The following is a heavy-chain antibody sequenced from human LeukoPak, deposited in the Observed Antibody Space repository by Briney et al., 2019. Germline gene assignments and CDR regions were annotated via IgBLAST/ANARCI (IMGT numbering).Heavy chain of an antibody. CDR3: ARGAAPHYSDY. CDR1: GGSIRSHC. J-gene: IGHJ4*02. CDR2: IYFSGST. Sequence: SETLSLTCTVSGGSIRSHCWSWVRQPPGKGLEWIGYIYFSGSTNYNPSLKSRVTISMGTPENQFSLKLSSVTAADTAVYYCARGAAPHYSDYWGQGTLVTVSS. V-gene: IGHV4-59*11. D-gene: IGHD6-6*01.